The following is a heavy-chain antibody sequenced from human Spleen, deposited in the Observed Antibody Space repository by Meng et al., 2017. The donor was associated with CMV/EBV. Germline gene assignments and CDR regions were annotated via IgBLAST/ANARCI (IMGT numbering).Heavy chain of an antibody. V-gene: IGHV1-18*01. D-gene: IGHD3-3*01. CDR2: ISAYNGNT. CDR3: ARTPLYYDFWSGYYSDNWFDP. J-gene: IGHJ5*02. CDR1: YG. Sequence: YGISWVRRAPGQGLEWMGWISAYNGNTNYAQKLQGRVTMTTDTSTSTAYMELRSLRSDDTAVYYCARTPLYYDFWSGYYSDNWFDPWGQGTLVTVSS.